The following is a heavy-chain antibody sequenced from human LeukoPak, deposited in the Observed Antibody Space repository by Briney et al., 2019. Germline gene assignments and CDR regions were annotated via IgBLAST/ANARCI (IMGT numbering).Heavy chain of an antibody. CDR1: GFTFSSYA. Sequence: PGGSLRLPCAASGFTFSSYAMHWVRQAPGKGLEWVAVISYDGSNKYYADSVKGRFTISRDNSKNTLYLQMNSLRAEDTAVYYCAKDRYSSGGGDFDYWGQGTLVTVSS. CDR2: ISYDGSNK. V-gene: IGHV3-30*04. CDR3: AKDRYSSGGGDFDY. D-gene: IGHD6-19*01. J-gene: IGHJ4*02.